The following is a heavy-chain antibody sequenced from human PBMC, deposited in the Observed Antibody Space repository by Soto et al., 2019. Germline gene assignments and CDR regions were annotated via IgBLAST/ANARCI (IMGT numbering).Heavy chain of an antibody. CDR3: ARGRGYVYGYNFYGMDV. D-gene: IGHD5-18*01. CDR1: RGSFSGFY. J-gene: IGHJ6*02. CDR2: INHSGST. V-gene: IGHV4-34*01. Sequence: SETLSLTCGVYRGSFSGFYWTWVRQTPGKGLEWIGEINHSGSTNYNPSLKNRVTISVDRSTNYFSLRMTSVTAADAAVYYCARGRGYVYGYNFYGMDVWGQGTTVTSP.